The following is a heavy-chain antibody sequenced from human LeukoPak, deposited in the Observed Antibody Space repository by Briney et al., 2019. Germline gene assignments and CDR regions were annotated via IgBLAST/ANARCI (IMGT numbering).Heavy chain of an antibody. V-gene: IGHV3-33*01. Sequence: GGSLRLSCAASGFTFSSYGMHWVRQAPGKGLEWVAVIWYDGSNKYYADSVKGRFTISRDNSKNTLYLQMNSLRVEDTAVYYCTREGRDTAGSRLAEDVWGKGTTVTVSS. J-gene: IGHJ6*04. CDR3: TREGRDTAGSRLAEDV. CDR1: GFTFSSYG. D-gene: IGHD5-18*01. CDR2: IWYDGSNK.